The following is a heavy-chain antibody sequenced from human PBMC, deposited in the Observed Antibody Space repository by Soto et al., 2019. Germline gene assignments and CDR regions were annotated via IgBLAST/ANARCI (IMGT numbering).Heavy chain of an antibody. V-gene: IGHV1-18*04. CDR3: ARDKYCSGGSCYNWFDP. J-gene: IGHJ5*02. D-gene: IGHD2-15*01. CDR2: ISAYNGNT. CDR1: GYTFTSYG. Sequence: XSVKVSCKASGYTFTSYGNRLVRQAPGQGLEWMGWISAYNGNTNYAQKLQGRVTMTTDTSTSTAYMELRSLRSDDTAVYYCARDKYCSGGSCYNWFDPWGQGTLVTVSS.